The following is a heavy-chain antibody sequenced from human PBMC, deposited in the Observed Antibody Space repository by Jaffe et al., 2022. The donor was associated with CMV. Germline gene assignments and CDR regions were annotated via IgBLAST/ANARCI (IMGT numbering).Heavy chain of an antibody. D-gene: IGHD2-21*01. CDR2: ISGSGGST. J-gene: IGHJ2*01. CDR1: GFTFSSYA. CDR3: AKDHHGGNFDVVVVVDWYFDL. Sequence: EVQLLESGGGLVQPGGSLRLSCAASGFTFSSYAMSWVRQAPGKGLEWVSAISGSGGSTYYADSVKGRFTISRDNSKNTLYLQMNSLRAEDTAVYYCAKDHHGGNFDVVVVVDWYFDLWGRGTLVTVSS. V-gene: IGHV3-23*01.